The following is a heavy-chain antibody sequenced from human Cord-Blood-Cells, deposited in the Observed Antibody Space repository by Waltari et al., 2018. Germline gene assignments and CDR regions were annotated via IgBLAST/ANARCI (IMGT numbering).Heavy chain of an antibody. Sequence: QVTLKESGPARVKPTQTLTLTCTFSGFSLSTSGMRVSWIRQPPGKALEWLARIDWDDDKFYSTSLKTRLTISKDTSKNQVVLTMTNMDPVDTATYYCARIREDSSSWYDAFDIWGQGTMVTVSS. V-gene: IGHV2-70*04. D-gene: IGHD6-13*01. CDR1: GFSLSTSGMR. CDR2: IDWDDDK. CDR3: ARIREDSSSWYDAFDI. J-gene: IGHJ3*02.